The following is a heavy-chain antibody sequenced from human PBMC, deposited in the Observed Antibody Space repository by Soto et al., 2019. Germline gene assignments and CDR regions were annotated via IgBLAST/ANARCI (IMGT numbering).Heavy chain of an antibody. D-gene: IGHD5-12*01. J-gene: IGHJ6*02. CDR1: GYSFTSYW. CDR3: ASRRGSSSATRYYYYGMDV. CDR2: IDPSDSYT. V-gene: IGHV5-10-1*01. Sequence: ESLKISCKGSGYSFTSYWISWVRQMPGKGLEWMGRIDPSDSYTNYSPSFQGHVTISADKSISTAYLQWSSLKASDTAMYYCASRRGSSSATRYYYYGMDVWGQGTTVTVSS.